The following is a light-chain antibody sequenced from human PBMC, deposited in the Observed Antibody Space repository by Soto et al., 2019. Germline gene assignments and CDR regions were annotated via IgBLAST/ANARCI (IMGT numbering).Light chain of an antibody. CDR2: DVT. V-gene: IGLV2-11*01. J-gene: IGLJ3*02. Sequence: QSVLTQPRSVSGSPGQSVSFSCIGTSSDIGTYNFVSWYQQYPGKAPKLMIYDVTKRPSGVPHRFSGSKSGNTASLTISGLQAEDEADYYCCSYAGTYTLVFGGGTKVTV. CDR3: CSYAGTYTLV. CDR1: SSDIGTYNF.